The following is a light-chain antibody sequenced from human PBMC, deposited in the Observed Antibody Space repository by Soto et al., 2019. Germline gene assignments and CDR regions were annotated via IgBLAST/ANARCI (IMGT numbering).Light chain of an antibody. CDR2: DVS. Sequence: QSVLTQPRSVSGSPGQSVTISCNGTSSDVGGYNYVSWYQHHPGKAPKLMIYDVSKRPSGVPDRFSGSKSGNTASLTISGLQAEDEADYYCCSYAGSPYVFGTGTKLTVL. CDR3: CSYAGSPYV. J-gene: IGLJ1*01. V-gene: IGLV2-11*01. CDR1: SSDVGGYNY.